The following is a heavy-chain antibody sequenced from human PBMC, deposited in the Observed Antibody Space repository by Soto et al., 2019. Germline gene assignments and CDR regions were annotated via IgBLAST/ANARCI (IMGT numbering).Heavy chain of an antibody. D-gene: IGHD3-22*01. CDR2: IWYDGSNK. CDR3: ARDYYDSSGYYPPIPYYYYYGMDV. CDR1: GFTFSSYG. Sequence: GGSLRLSCAASGFTFSSYGMHWVRQAPGKGLEWVAVIWYDGSNKYYADSVKGRFTISRDNSKNTLYLQMNSLRAEDTAVYYCARDYYDSSGYYPPIPYYYYYGMDVWGQGTTVNVSS. J-gene: IGHJ6*02. V-gene: IGHV3-33*01.